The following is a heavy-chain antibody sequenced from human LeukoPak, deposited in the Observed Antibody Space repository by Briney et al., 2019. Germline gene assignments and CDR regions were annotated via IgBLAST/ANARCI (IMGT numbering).Heavy chain of an antibody. D-gene: IGHD5-12*01. Sequence: SETLSLTCTVSGGSISSYYWSWIRQPPGKGLEWIGYIYYSGSTNYNPSLKSRVTISVDTSKNQFSLKLSTVTAADTAVYYCARAPCCAVAYNSFDPWGQGTLVTVSS. V-gene: IGHV4-59*01. CDR3: ARAPCCAVAYNSFDP. CDR1: GGSISSYY. J-gene: IGHJ5*02. CDR2: IYYSGST.